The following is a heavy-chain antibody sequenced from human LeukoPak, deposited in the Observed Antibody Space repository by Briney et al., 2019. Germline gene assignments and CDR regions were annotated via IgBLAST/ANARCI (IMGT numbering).Heavy chain of an antibody. V-gene: IGHV3-23*01. Sequence: GGSLRLSCAASGFTFCSYAMNWVRQAPGKGLEWVAGISSGDRTFHAESVKGRFTISRDKSKDTLYLQMNSLRAEDTAVYYCAKDATASPYFHWFDNWGQGTQVIVSS. CDR1: GFTFCSYA. CDR3: AKDATASPYFHWFDN. D-gene: IGHD3-9*01. J-gene: IGHJ4*02. CDR2: ISSGDRT.